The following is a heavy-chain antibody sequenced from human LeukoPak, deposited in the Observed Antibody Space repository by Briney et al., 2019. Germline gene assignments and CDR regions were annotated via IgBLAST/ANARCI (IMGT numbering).Heavy chain of an antibody. J-gene: IGHJ3*02. CDR1: GGTFSSYA. CDR2: IIPIFGTA. V-gene: IGHV1-69*13. D-gene: IGHD2-21*02. Sequence: ASVKVSCKASGGTFSSYAISWVRQAPGQGLEWMGGIIPIFGTANYAQKFQGRVTITADESTSTACMELSSLRSEDTAVYYCASGLYCGGDCFRANAFDIWGQGTMVTVSS. CDR3: ASGLYCGGDCFRANAFDI.